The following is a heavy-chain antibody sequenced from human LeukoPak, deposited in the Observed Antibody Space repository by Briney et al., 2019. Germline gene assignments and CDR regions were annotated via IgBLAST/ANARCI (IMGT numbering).Heavy chain of an antibody. CDR1: GYTFTSYG. Sequence: ASVKVSCKASGYTFTSYGISWVRQAPGQGLEWMGWISAYNGNTNYAQKLQGRVTMTTDTSTSTAYMELRSLRSDDTAVYYCARRRGVYSSSSVDYWGQGTLVTVSS. CDR3: ARRRGVYSSSSVDY. CDR2: ISAYNGNT. J-gene: IGHJ4*02. V-gene: IGHV1-18*01. D-gene: IGHD6-6*01.